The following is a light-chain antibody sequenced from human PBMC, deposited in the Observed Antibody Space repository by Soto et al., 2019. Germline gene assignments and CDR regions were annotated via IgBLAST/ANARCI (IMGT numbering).Light chain of an antibody. Sequence: EIVLTPSQATLSLSPGEKAKLYSSPSQSVSNQLGWYQQKPGQAPSLLIYETSSRATGIPDRFSGSGSGTDFTLTISRLEPEDFAVYYCQQYGSSPKWTFGQGTKVDI. CDR2: ETS. J-gene: IGKJ1*01. CDR3: QQYGSSPKWT. CDR1: QSVSNQ. V-gene: IGKV3-20*01.